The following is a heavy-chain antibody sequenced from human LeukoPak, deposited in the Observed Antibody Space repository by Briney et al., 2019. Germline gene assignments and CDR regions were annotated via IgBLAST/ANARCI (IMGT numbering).Heavy chain of an antibody. V-gene: IGHV1-8*01. D-gene: IGHD2-15*01. J-gene: IGHJ3*02. CDR2: MNPNSGNA. CDR1: GYTFTIYD. CDR3: AISRVVGAARFAFDI. Sequence: ASVKVSCKASGYTFTIYDINWVRQVPGQGLEWMGWMNPNSGNAGYAQMFQGRVTMTRDTSINTAYVELGSLRSEDTAVYYCAISRVVGAARFAFDIWGQGTMITVSS.